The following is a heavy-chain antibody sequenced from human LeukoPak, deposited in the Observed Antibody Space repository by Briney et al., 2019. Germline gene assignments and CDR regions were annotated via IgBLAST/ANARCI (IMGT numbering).Heavy chain of an antibody. J-gene: IGHJ4*02. V-gene: IGHV3-23*01. CDR3: ANDFDY. CDR2: ISGSGDNT. Sequence: GGSLRLSCAASGFTFNNYAMTWVRQAPGKGLEWVSTISGSGDNTYYADSVEGRFTISRDNSKNTLYLQMNSLTAEDTAVYYCANDFDYWGQGTLVTVSS. CDR1: GFTFNNYA.